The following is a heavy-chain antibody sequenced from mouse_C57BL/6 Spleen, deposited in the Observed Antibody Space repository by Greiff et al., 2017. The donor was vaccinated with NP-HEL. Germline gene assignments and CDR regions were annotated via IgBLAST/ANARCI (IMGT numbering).Heavy chain of an antibody. CDR3: TPHYDGRSRGLAY. J-gene: IGHJ3*01. V-gene: IGHV14-4*01. Sequence: EVQLQQSGAELVRPGASVKLSCTASGFNIKDDYMHWVKQRPEQGLEWIGWIDPENGDTEYASKFQGKATITADTSSNTAYLQPSSLTSEDTAVYYRTPHYDGRSRGLAYWGQGTLVTVSA. D-gene: IGHD1-1*01. CDR2: IDPENGDT. CDR1: GFNIKDDY.